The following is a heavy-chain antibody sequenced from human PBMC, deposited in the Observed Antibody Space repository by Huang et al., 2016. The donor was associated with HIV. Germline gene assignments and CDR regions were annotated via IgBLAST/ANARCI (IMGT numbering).Heavy chain of an antibody. Sequence: EVQLVESGGGLVQPGGSLRLSCAASGFTFSDHYMDWVRQDPGKGLGWGVRSRNKVRSYTTEYAASVKGRFTISRDDSETSLYLQMNSLRTEDSAVYYCTGALASDTGMDVWGQGTTVTVSS. CDR3: TGALASDTGMDV. V-gene: IGHV3-72*01. CDR1: GFTFSDHY. J-gene: IGHJ6*02. D-gene: IGHD6-19*01. CDR2: SRNKVRSYTT.